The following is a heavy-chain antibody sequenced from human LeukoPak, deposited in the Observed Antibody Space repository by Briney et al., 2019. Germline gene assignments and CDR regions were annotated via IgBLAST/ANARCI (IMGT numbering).Heavy chain of an antibody. J-gene: IGHJ3*01. D-gene: IGHD2-15*01. V-gene: IGHV1-2*02. Sequence: GASVKVSCKGSGYNFSVYYMHWVRQAPGQGLEWMGWMDPNSGDTIYAPKFQGRVSMTRDTSIITAYMELSGLTFDDSAMYYCATRGGLTPNTLAMWGHGTMVTVSS. CDR3: ATRGGLTPNTLAM. CDR2: MDPNSGDT. CDR1: GYNFSVYY.